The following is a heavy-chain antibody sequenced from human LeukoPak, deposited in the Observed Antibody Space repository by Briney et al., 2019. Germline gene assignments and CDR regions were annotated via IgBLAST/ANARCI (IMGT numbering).Heavy chain of an antibody. CDR3: ARAPAAFDY. CDR2: ISSSSSYI. CDR1: GFTFSSYA. J-gene: IGHJ4*02. D-gene: IGHD2-2*01. V-gene: IGHV3-21*01. Sequence: PGGSLRPSCAASGFTFSSYAMNWVRQAPGKGLEWVSSISSSSSYIYYADSVKGRFTISRDNAKNSLYLQMNSLRAEDTAVYYCARAPAAFDYWGQGTLVTVSS.